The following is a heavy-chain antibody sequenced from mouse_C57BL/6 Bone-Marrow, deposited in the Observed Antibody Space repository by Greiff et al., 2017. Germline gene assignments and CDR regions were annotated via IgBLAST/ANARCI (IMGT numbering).Heavy chain of an antibody. V-gene: IGHV5-9*01. Sequence: EVMLVESGGGLVKPGGSLKLSCAASGFTFSSYTMSWVRQTPEKRLEWVATISGGGGNTYYPDSVKGRFTISRDNAKNTLYLQMSSLRSEDTAVYYCASQAWFAYWGQGTLVTVSA. CDR3: ASQAWFAY. CDR2: ISGGGGNT. CDR1: GFTFSSYT. J-gene: IGHJ3*01.